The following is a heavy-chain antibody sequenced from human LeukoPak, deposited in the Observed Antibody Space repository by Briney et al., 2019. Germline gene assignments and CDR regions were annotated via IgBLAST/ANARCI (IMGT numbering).Heavy chain of an antibody. J-gene: IGHJ4*02. CDR1: GFTFSIYC. V-gene: IGHV3-74*01. D-gene: IGHD3-10*01. CDR3: AKDLHYGSADY. Sequence: PGRSLRLSCAAAGFTFSIYCMHWVRQDPGKGLVWVSYINPDGSNTNYADSVKGRFTISRDNAKNALYLQMNSLRAEDTAVYYCAKDLHYGSADYWGQGTLVTVSS. CDR2: INPDGSNT.